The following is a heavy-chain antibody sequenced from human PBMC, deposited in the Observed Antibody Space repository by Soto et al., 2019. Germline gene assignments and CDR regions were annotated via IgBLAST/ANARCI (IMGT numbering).Heavy chain of an antibody. V-gene: IGHV4-30-4*01. CDR1: GGSISSGDYY. D-gene: IGHD3-22*01. CDR3: ARGRHYYDSSGYPEYFQH. CDR2: IYYSGST. Sequence: KTSETLSLTCTVSGGSISSGDYYWSWIRQPPGKGLEWIGYIYYSGSTYYNPSLKSRVTISVDTSKNQFSLKLSSVTAADTAVYYCARGRHYYDSSGYPEYFQHWGQGTLVTVSS. J-gene: IGHJ1*01.